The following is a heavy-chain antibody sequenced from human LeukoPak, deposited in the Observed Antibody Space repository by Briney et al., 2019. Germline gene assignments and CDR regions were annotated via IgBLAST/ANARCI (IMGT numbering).Heavy chain of an antibody. CDR1: GFSFSGHW. CDR2: IYVDGRTT. J-gene: IGHJ5*02. Sequence: GGSLRLSCIASGFSFSGHWMHWVRQPPGKGLVWVSRIYVDGRTTNYADSVKGRFTISRDNAKNTVYLEMNSLSVEDTATYYCIRDFRSADLWGQGTLVTVTS. CDR3: IRDFRSADL. V-gene: IGHV3-74*01.